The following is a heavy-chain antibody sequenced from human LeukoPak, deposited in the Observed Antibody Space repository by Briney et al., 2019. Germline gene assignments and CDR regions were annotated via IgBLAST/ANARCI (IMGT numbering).Heavy chain of an antibody. Sequence: SQTLSLTCTVSGDSISSGSYYWSWIRQPAGKGLEWIGRIYTSGSTNYNPSLKSRVTISVDTSKNQFSLKLSSVTAADTAMYYCARGRVEMATIDFDYWGQGTLVTVSS. CDR3: ARGRVEMATIDFDY. CDR1: GDSISSGSYY. CDR2: IYTSGST. V-gene: IGHV4-61*02. D-gene: IGHD5-24*01. J-gene: IGHJ4*02.